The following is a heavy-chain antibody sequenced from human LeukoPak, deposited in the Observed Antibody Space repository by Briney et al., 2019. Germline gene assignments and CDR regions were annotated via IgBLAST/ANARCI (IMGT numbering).Heavy chain of an antibody. CDR2: IYPGDSDT. D-gene: IGHD6-13*01. CDR1: GYSFTSYW. CDR3: ARNKRIAAAGNNPANYYYYYGMDV. V-gene: IGHV5-51*01. J-gene: IGHJ6*02. Sequence: GESLKISCKCSGYSFTSYWIGWVRQMPGKGLEWRGIIYPGDSDTRYSPSFQGQVTISADKSISTAYLQWSSLKASDTAMYYCARNKRIAAAGNNPANYYYYYGMDVWGRGTTVTVSS.